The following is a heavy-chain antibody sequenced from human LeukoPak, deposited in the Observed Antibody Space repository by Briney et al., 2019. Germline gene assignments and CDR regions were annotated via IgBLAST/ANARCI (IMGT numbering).Heavy chain of an antibody. CDR3: ARRVLTTVTTIADYFDF. CDR2: IHYSGST. D-gene: IGHD4-11*01. Sequence: SETLSLTCTVSGDSISSSSYSWGWIRQPPGEGLEWIGTIHYSGSTYYNPSLKSRVAISVDTSKNHFSLNLNSVTAADAAVYYCARRVLTTVTTIADYFDFWGQGTLVTVSS. J-gene: IGHJ4*02. CDR1: GDSISSSSYS. V-gene: IGHV4-39*02.